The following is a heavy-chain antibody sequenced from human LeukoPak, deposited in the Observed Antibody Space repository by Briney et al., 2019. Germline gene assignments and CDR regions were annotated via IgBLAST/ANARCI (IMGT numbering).Heavy chain of an antibody. Sequence: GGSLRLSCEASGFTFSSYAMIWVRQAPGKGLEWVSAITGSGGGTQYADSVKGRFTISRDNSKNTLYLQMISLRAEDTAVYYCARDPNGDYIGAFEFWGQGTMVTVSS. V-gene: IGHV3-23*01. CDR1: GFTFSSYA. J-gene: IGHJ3*01. D-gene: IGHD4-17*01. CDR3: ARDPNGDYIGAFEF. CDR2: ITGSGGGT.